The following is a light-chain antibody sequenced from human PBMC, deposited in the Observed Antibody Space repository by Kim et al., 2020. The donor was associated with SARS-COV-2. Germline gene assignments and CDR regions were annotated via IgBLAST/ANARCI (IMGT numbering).Light chain of an antibody. CDR2: VAS. Sequence: DIQMTQSPSAMSASVRDRVTITCRASQVISNYLAWFQQKPGKVPKRLIYVASSLQSGVPSRFSGSGSGTEFTLTISSLQPEDFATYYCLQHNDYPRTFGQGTKVDIK. V-gene: IGKV1-17*03. J-gene: IGKJ1*01. CDR1: QVISNY. CDR3: LQHNDYPRT.